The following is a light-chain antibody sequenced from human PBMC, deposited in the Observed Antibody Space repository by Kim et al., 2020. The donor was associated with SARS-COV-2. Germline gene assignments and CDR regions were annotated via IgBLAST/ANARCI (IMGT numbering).Light chain of an antibody. CDR3: QAWDSRAGWV. CDR1: RLGSKY. J-gene: IGLJ3*02. Sequence: SYELTQPPSLSVSPGQTASITCSANRLGSKYVCWYQQKAGQSPVLVIYQDKRRPSGIPERFSGSMSGNTATLTISGTQTMDEADYYCQAWDSRAGWVFGG. V-gene: IGLV3-1*01. CDR2: QDK.